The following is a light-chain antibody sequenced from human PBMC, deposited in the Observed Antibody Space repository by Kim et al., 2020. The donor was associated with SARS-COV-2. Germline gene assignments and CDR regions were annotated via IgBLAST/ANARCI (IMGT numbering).Light chain of an antibody. CDR1: SSDVGTYDL. V-gene: IGLV2-23*02. CDR2: EVT. CDR3: CSYAGSHTLYV. J-gene: IGLJ1*01. Sequence: SVTLSCTGTSSDVGTYDLVSWYQQHPGKAPKLMIYEVTKRPSGIPNRFSGSKSGNTASLTISGLQAEDEADYYCCSYAGSHTLYVFGTGTKVTVL.